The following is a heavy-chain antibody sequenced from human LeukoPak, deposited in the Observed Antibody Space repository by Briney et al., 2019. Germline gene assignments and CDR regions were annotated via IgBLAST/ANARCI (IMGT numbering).Heavy chain of an antibody. V-gene: IGHV4-59*08. D-gene: IGHD4-17*01. CDR2: IYYSGST. CDR1: GGSISSYY. CDR3: ARRCLYGDYAPGAFDI. J-gene: IGHJ3*02. Sequence: SETLSLTCTVSGGSISSYYWSWIRQPPGKGLEWIGYIYYSGSTNYNHSLKSRVTISVDTSKNQFSLKLSSVTAADTAVYYCARRCLYGDYAPGAFDIWGQGTMVTVSS.